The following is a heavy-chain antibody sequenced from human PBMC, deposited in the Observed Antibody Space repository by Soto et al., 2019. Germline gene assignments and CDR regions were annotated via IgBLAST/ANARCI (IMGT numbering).Heavy chain of an antibody. CDR1: GFTFSSYG. D-gene: IGHD6-13*01. CDR2: IWYDGSNK. V-gene: IGHV3-33*01. J-gene: IGHJ4*02. CDR3: ARDLRYSSSNSHIDY. Sequence: QVQLVESGGGVVQPGRSLRLSCAASGFTFSSYGMHWVRQAPGKGLEWVAVIWYDGSNKYYADSVKGRFTISRDNSKNTLYLQMNSLRAEDTAVYYCARDLRYSSSNSHIDYWGQGTLVTVSS.